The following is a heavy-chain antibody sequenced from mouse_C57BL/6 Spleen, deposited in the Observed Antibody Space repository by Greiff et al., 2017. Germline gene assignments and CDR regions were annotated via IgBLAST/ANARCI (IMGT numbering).Heavy chain of an antibody. Sequence: DVHLVESGGDLVKPGGSLKLSCAASGFTFSSYGMSWVRQTPDKRLEWVATISSGGSYTYYPDSVKGRFTISRDNAKNTLYLQMSSLKSEDTAMYYCARHEGDFDYWGQGTTLTVSS. CDR2: ISSGGSYT. CDR3: ARHEGDFDY. CDR1: GFTFSSYG. V-gene: IGHV5-6*01. J-gene: IGHJ2*01.